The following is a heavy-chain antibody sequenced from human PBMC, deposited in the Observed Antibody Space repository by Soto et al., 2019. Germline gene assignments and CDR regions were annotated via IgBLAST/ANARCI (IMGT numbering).Heavy chain of an antibody. V-gene: IGHV3-23*01. Sequence: GGSLRLSCAASGFTFSNFAMSWVRQAPGKGPEWVSGLSGSGGTTYYADSVKGRFTISRDNSKSTLFLQMNSLRAEDTAVYYCAKGSDYSSSWYHGYWGQGTLVTVSS. J-gene: IGHJ4*02. D-gene: IGHD6-13*01. CDR2: LSGSGGTT. CDR3: AKGSDYSSSWYHGY. CDR1: GFTFSNFA.